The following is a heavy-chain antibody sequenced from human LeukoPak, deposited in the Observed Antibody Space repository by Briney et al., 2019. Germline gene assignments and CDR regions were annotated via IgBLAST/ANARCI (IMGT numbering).Heavy chain of an antibody. D-gene: IGHD6-25*01. V-gene: IGHV3-72*01. CDR1: GFTFSNAY. CDR3: ATSNSNGLSLFDY. CDR2: IRNKVNSYTT. Sequence: GGSLRLSCAASGFTFSNAYIDWARQAPGKGLEWVGRIRNKVNSYTTEYAASVKDRFTISRDDSKNSVWLQMNSLKTEDSAVYYCATSNSNGLSLFDYWGQGTLVTVSS. J-gene: IGHJ4*02.